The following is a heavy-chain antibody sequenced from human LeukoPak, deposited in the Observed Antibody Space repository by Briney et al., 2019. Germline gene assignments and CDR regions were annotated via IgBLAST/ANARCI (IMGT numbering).Heavy chain of an antibody. CDR2: ISGSGGST. D-gene: IGHD3-22*01. V-gene: IGHV3-23*01. J-gene: IGHJ4*02. CDR1: GFSVTNYY. Sequence: GGSLRLSCAASGFSVTNYYMTWVRQAPGKGLEWVSAISGSGGSTYYADSVKGRFTISRDNSKNTLYLQMNSLRAEDTAVCYCAKDSSGYYPALWGQGTLVTVSS. CDR3: AKDSSGYYPAL.